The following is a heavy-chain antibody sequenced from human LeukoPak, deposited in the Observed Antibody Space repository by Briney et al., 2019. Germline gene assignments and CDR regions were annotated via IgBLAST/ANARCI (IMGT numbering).Heavy chain of an antibody. V-gene: IGHV3-48*04. CDR1: GFTFSTFS. D-gene: IGHD3-22*01. CDR3: ARDYYDSSGYLYYFDY. Sequence: GGSLRLSCAASGFTFSTFSMNWVRQAPGNGLEWVSYISSSVVTIYYADSGRGRFTTSRDNAKNSLYLQMNSLRAEDTAVYYCARDYYDSSGYLYYFDYWGDGNLV. J-gene: IGHJ4*01. CDR2: ISSSVVTI.